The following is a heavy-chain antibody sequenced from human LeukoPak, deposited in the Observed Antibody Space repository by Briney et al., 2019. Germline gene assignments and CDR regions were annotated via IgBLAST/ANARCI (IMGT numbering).Heavy chain of an antibody. D-gene: IGHD6-19*01. Sequence: GGSLRLSCAATGPTVSSNFMSWVRQAPGKGLEWVSVIYGGGSTNSADSVKGRFTISRDTPKNTLYLQMNSLRVEDTAVYYCASWPGGWYGEDSWGQGTLVTASS. CDR2: IYGGGST. J-gene: IGHJ4*02. CDR3: ASWPGGWYGEDS. CDR1: GPTVSSNF. V-gene: IGHV3-53*01.